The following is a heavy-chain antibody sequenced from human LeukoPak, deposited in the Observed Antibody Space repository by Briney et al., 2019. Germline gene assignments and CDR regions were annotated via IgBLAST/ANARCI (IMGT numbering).Heavy chain of an antibody. D-gene: IGHD4-17*01. J-gene: IGHJ4*02. Sequence: ASVKVSCKASGYTFTSYYMHWVRQAPGQGLEWMGVINPSGGTTTYAQKFQGRVTMTRDTSTSTVYMDLSSLRSEDTAVYYCARGMGYYGDYVWYFDYWGQGTLVTVSS. CDR1: GYTFTSYY. V-gene: IGHV1-46*01. CDR2: INPSGGTT. CDR3: ARGMGYYGDYVWYFDY.